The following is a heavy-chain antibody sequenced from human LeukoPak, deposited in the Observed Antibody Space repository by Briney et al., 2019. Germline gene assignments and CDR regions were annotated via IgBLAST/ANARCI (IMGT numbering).Heavy chain of an antibody. Sequence: ASVKVSCKASGFTFTSSAMQWVRQATGQGLEWMGWMKPNSGNTGYAQRFQGRVTMTRNTSISTAYMELSSLRSEDTAVYYCARFSYGSGSYLPDYWGQGTLVTVSS. CDR2: MKPNSGNT. CDR3: ARFSYGSGSYLPDY. D-gene: IGHD3-10*01. CDR1: GFTFTSSA. J-gene: IGHJ4*02. V-gene: IGHV1-8*02.